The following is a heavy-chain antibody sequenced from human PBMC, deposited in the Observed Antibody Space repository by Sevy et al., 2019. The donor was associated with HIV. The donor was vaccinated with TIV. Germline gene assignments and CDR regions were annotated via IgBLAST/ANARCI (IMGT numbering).Heavy chain of an antibody. CDR1: GFTFSSYA. J-gene: IGHJ6*01. CDR2: ISYDGSNK. D-gene: IGHD6-13*01. CDR3: ARDYPYSSSWYGTYYYHGMDV. Sequence: GGSLRLSCAASGFTFSSYAMHWVRQAPGKGLEWVAVISYDGSNKYYADSVKGRFTISRDNSKNTLYLQMNSLRAEDTVVYYCARDYPYSSSWYGTYYYHGMDVWGQGTTVTVSS. V-gene: IGHV3-30-3*01.